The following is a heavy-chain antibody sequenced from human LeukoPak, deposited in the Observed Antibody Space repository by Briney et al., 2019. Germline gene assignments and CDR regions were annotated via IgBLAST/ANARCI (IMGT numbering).Heavy chain of an antibody. CDR2: INPSGGST. D-gene: IGHD1-26*01. Sequence: ASVKVSCKASGYTFTRYSMHWVRQAPGQGLEWMGIINPSGGSTSYAQKFQGRVTMTRDTSTSTVYMQLSSLTSEDTAVYYCARGLGASPYYFDYWGQGTLVTVSS. J-gene: IGHJ4*02. V-gene: IGHV1-46*01. CDR3: ARGLGASPYYFDY. CDR1: GYTFTRYS.